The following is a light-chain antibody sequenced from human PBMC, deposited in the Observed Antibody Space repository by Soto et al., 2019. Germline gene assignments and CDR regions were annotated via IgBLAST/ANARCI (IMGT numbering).Light chain of an antibody. CDR1: QSVSGW. CDR3: QQYETFSGT. V-gene: IGKV1-5*01. J-gene: IGKJ1*01. CDR2: DAS. Sequence: DIKMTQSPSTLSASVGAAVTVTCRASQSVSGWLAWYQQKPGEAPKLLIYDASALPRGVPSRFSGSGSGTKFTLTIASLQPDDVATYYCQQYETFSGTFGPGTKVDIK.